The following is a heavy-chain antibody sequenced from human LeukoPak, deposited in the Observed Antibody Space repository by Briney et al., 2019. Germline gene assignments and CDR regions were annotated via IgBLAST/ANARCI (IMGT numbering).Heavy chain of an antibody. V-gene: IGHV3-30*18. D-gene: IGHD5-24*01. J-gene: IGHJ4*02. Sequence: GGSLRLSCEASGFTFSSYWMHWVCQAPGKGLEWVAVISYDGSNKYYADSVKGRFTISRDNSKNTLYLQMNSLRAEDTAVYYCAKGGGDGYRWGQGTLVTVSS. CDR2: ISYDGSNK. CDR1: GFTFSSYW. CDR3: AKGGGDGYR.